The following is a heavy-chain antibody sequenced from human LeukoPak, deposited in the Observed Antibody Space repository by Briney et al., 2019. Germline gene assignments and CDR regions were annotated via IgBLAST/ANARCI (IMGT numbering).Heavy chain of an antibody. CDR3: ARGSGPIVVVPAANDY. CDR2: INSDGSST. D-gene: IGHD2-2*01. V-gene: IGHV3-74*01. CDR1: GFTFSSYW. Sequence: SGGSLRLSCAASGFTFSSYWMHWVRQAPGKGLVWVSRINSDGSSTSYADSVKGRFTISRDNAKNTLYLQMNGLRAEDTAVYYCARGSGPIVVVPAANDYWGQGTLVTVSS. J-gene: IGHJ4*02.